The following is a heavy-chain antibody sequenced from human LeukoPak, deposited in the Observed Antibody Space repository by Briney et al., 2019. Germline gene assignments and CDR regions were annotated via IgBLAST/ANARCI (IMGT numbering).Heavy chain of an antibody. J-gene: IGHJ5*02. CDR2: IIPIFGTA. D-gene: IGHD1-26*01. CDR1: GGTFSSYA. Sequence: ASVKVSCKASGGTFSSYAISWVRQAPGQGLEWMGGIIPIFGTANYAQKFQGRVTITTDESTSTAYMELSSLRSEDTAVYYCARVSNSGSYLGGFDPWGQGTLVTVSS. CDR3: ARVSNSGSYLGGFDP. V-gene: IGHV1-69*05.